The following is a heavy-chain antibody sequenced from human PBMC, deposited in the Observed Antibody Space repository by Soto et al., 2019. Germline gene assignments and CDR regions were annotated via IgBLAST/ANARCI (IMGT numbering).Heavy chain of an antibody. Sequence: EVQLVESGGGLVQPGGSLRLSCAASGFTFSDHYMDWVRQAPGKGLEWVGRIRNKANSYTTEYAASVKGRFTISRDDSQNSLYLQMNSLKSEDTAVYYCSRVGVDTTPYYFDYWGQGTLVTVSS. CDR3: SRVGVDTTPYYFDY. CDR1: GFTFSDHY. CDR2: IRNKANSYTT. D-gene: IGHD3-10*01. J-gene: IGHJ4*02. V-gene: IGHV3-72*01.